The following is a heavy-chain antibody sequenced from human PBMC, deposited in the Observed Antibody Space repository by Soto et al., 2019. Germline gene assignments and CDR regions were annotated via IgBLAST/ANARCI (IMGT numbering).Heavy chain of an antibody. Sequence: PGGSLRLSCAASGFTFSSYSMNWVRQAPGKGLECVSYISSSSSTIYYADSVKGRFTISRDNARNSLYLQMNSLRAEDTAVYYCARANYYGSPGDFDYWGQGTLVTVSS. CDR1: GFTFSSYS. CDR3: ARANYYGSPGDFDY. J-gene: IGHJ4*02. V-gene: IGHV3-48*01. CDR2: ISSSSSTI. D-gene: IGHD3-10*01.